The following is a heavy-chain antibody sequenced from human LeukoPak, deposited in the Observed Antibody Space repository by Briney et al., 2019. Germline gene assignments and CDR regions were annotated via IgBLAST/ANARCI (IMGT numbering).Heavy chain of an antibody. D-gene: IGHD5-18*01. CDR2: INTNTGNP. CDR3: ARNNGYDGYSYVSAMDY. Sequence: ASVKVSCKASGYTFTSYAMNWARQAPGQGLEWMGWINTNTGNPTYAQGFTGRFVFSLDTSVSTAYLQISSLKAEDTAVYYCARNNGYDGYSYVSAMDYWGQGTQVTVSS. V-gene: IGHV7-4-1*02. CDR1: GYTFTSYA. J-gene: IGHJ4*02.